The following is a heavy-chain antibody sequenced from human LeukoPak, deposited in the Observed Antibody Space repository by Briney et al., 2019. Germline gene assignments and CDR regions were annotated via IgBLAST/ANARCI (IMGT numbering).Heavy chain of an antibody. Sequence: SETLSLTCAVYGGSLSGYYWVWIRQPPEKGLEWIGEINHSGSANYNPSLKSRFTISVDTSKNQFSLNLKSVTAADTAVYYCARERREGYYFDSWGQGTLVTVSS. CDR3: ARERREGYYFDS. V-gene: IGHV4-34*01. J-gene: IGHJ4*02. CDR2: INHSGSA. CDR1: GGSLSGYY.